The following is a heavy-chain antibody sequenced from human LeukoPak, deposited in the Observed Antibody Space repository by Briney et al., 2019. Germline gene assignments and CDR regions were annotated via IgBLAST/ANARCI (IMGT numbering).Heavy chain of an antibody. J-gene: IGHJ4*02. CDR1: GYTFTGYY. D-gene: IGHD7-27*01. CDR3: ARDLNWGLAGDY. Sequence: ASVTVSCKASGYTFTGYYMHWVRQAPGQGLEWMGWINPNSGGTNYAQRFQGRVTMTRDTSISTAYMELSRLRSDDTAVYYCARDLNWGLAGDYWGQGTLVTVSS. CDR2: INPNSGGT. V-gene: IGHV1-2*02.